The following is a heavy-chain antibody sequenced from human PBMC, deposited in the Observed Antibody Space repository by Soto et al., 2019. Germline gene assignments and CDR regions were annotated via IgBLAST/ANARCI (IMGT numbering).Heavy chain of an antibody. CDR1: GGTFSNYA. J-gene: IGHJ4*02. CDR2: IIPIFGTS. V-gene: IGHV1-69*01. D-gene: IGHD3-10*01. Sequence: QVQLVQSGAAVKKPGSSVKVSCKASGGTFSNYAVTWVRQAPGHGREWMGGIIPIFGTSNYAQKFQGRVTITADESTSTAYMELTSVSSEDTAVYYCARVSGPGTYFSPGDYWGQGTLVTVSS. CDR3: ARVSGPGTYFSPGDY.